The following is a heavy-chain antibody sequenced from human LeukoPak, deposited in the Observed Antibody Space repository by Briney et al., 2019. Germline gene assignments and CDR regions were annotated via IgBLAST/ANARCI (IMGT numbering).Heavy chain of an antibody. CDR1: GGSFSGYY. V-gene: IGHV4-34*01. J-gene: IGHJ4*02. Sequence: SETLSLTCAVYGGSFSGYYWSWIRQPPGKGLEWIGEINHSGSTNYNPSLKSRVTISVDTSKNQFSLKLSSVTAADMAVYYCARWGVRGVPYDYWGQGTLVTVSS. CDR2: INHSGST. D-gene: IGHD3-10*01. CDR3: ARWGVRGVPYDY.